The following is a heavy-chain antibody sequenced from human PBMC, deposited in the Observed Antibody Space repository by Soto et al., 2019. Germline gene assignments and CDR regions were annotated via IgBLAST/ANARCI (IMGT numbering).Heavy chain of an antibody. J-gene: IGHJ4*02. V-gene: IGHV4-34*01. CDR1: GGSFSGYY. Sequence: ASETLSLTCAVYGGSFSGYYWSWIRQPPGKGLEWIGEINHSGSTNYNPSLKSRVTISVDTSKNQFSLKLSSVTAADTAVYYCARGTNFDYWGQGTLVTVS. CDR3: ARGTNFDY. D-gene: IGHD1-1*01. CDR2: INHSGST.